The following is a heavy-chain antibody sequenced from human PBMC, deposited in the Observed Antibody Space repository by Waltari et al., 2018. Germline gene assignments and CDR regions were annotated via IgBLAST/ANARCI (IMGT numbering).Heavy chain of an antibody. CDR3: ASGVRGVIIRRYYFDY. Sequence: QVQLQQWGAGLLKPSETLSLTCAVYGGSFSGYYWSWIRQPPGKGLEWIGEINHRGSTNYNPSLKSRVTISVDTSKNQFSLKLSSVTAADTAVYYCASGVRGVIIRRYYFDYWGQGTLVTVSS. D-gene: IGHD3-10*01. CDR2: INHRGST. CDR1: GGSFSGYY. J-gene: IGHJ4*02. V-gene: IGHV4-34*01.